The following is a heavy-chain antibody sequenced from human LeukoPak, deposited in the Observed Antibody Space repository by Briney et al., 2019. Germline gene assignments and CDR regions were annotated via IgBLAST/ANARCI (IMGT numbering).Heavy chain of an antibody. CDR3: ARDRFRIAVAGGRSDP. D-gene: IGHD6-19*01. CDR2: ISSSGSTI. J-gene: IGHJ5*02. Sequence: PGGSLRLSCAASGFTFSSYEMNWVRQAPGKGLEWVSYISSSGSTIYYADSVKGRFTISRDNAKNSLYLQMNSLRAEDTAVYYCARDRFRIAVAGGRSDPWGQGTLVTVSS. V-gene: IGHV3-48*03. CDR1: GFTFSSYE.